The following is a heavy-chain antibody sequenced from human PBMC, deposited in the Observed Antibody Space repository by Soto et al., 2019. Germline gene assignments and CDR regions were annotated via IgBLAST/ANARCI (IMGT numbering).Heavy chain of an antibody. CDR1: GYTFTSYG. J-gene: IGHJ4*02. CDR3: ARSGAYYIAGSGIQFDY. Sequence: QVQLVQSGAEVKKPGASVKVACKASGYTFTSYGISWVRQAPGPGLEWLGWISTYNGDTNYAQKVQGRVTMTTDTYTGTTYMQLGCLTSDDTAVYYCARSGAYYIAGSGIQFDYWGQGTLVTVSS. CDR2: ISTYNGDT. D-gene: IGHD3-22*01. V-gene: IGHV1-18*04.